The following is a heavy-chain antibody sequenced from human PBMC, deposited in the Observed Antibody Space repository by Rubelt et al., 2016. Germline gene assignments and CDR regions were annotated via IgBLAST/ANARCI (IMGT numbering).Heavy chain of an antibody. CDR3: AHFDYPGIAAPS. Sequence: QITLKESSPTLVKPTQTLTLTCTFSGYSLSTSGVGVGWIRQPPGQALEWLALIYWYDDKRSRPSLKCRLTITTGTSNNQVVLPMTNMDPVDASTYYCAHFDYPGIAAPSWGQWTPVTVSS. CDR2: IYWYDDK. CDR1: GYSLSTSGVG. J-gene: IGHJ5*02. D-gene: IGHD6-13*01. V-gene: IGHV2-5*01.